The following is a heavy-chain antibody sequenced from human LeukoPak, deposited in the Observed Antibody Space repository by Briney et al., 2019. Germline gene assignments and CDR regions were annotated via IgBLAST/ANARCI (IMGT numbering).Heavy chain of an antibody. V-gene: IGHV3-23*01. J-gene: IGHJ4*02. D-gene: IGHD3-3*01. Sequence: SGASLRLSCAASGFTCSSYAMSWVRQAPGKGLEGVSAISGSGGSTYYADSVKGRFTISRDNSKNTLYLQMNSLRAEDTAVYYCAKARLPFWEWWGGYYFDYWGQGTLVTVSS. CDR3: AKARLPFWEWWGGYYFDY. CDR2: ISGSGGST. CDR1: GFTCSSYA.